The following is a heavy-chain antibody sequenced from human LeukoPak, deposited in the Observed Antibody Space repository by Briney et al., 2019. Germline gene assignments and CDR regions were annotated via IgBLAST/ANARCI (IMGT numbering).Heavy chain of an antibody. CDR1: GGSFSNYF. J-gene: IGHJ5*02. CDR2: ISYSGSS. V-gene: IGHV4-59*01. Sequence: SETLSLTCTVSGGSFSNYFWGWIRQPPGKGLEWIGFISYSGSSNFNPSLKSRVTISVDTAKNQVSLNLTSVTAADTAVYYCARQSADFWTDYAKNGFDPWGQGTLVTVTS. D-gene: IGHD3/OR15-3a*01. CDR3: ARQSADFWTDYAKNGFDP.